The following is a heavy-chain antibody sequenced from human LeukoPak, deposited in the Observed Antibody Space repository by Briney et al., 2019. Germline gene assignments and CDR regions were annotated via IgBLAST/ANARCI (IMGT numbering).Heavy chain of an antibody. Sequence: GRSLRLSRAASGFTFSSYAMHWVRQAPGKGLEWVAVISYDGSNKYYADSVKGRFTISRDNSENTLYLQMNSLRAQDTAVYYCASGGYIGTLDYWGQGTLVTVSS. V-gene: IGHV3-30*01. CDR2: ISYDGSNK. J-gene: IGHJ4*02. CDR3: ASGGYIGTLDY. CDR1: GFTFSSYA. D-gene: IGHD1-26*01.